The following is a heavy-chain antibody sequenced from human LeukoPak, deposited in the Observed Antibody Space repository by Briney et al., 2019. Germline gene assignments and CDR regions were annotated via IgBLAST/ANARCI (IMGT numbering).Heavy chain of an antibody. CDR2: IKQDGSEK. D-gene: IGHD3-3*01. J-gene: IGHJ3*02. CDR3: AREVKDYDFWSGYLLNDAFDI. Sequence: PGGSLRLSCAASGFSFSSYWMSWVRQAPGKGLEWVANIKQDGSEKYYVDSVKGRFTISRDNAKNSLYLQMNSLRAEDTAVYYCAREVKDYDFWSGYLLNDAFDIWGQGTMVTVSS. V-gene: IGHV3-7*01. CDR1: GFSFSSYW.